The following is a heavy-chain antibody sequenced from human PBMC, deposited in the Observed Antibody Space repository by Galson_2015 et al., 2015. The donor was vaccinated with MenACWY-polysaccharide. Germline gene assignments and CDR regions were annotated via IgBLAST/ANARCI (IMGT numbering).Heavy chain of an antibody. Sequence: SLRLSCAASGFTFTSYAMSWVRQAPGKGLEWVSEIRSSGTNTYYADSVKGRFTISRDNSKNTLYLQMNSLRAEDTAVYYCAKDSTDFWSVAGRFDHWGQGTLFTVSS. J-gene: IGHJ5*02. D-gene: IGHD3-3*01. CDR1: GFTFTSYA. V-gene: IGHV3-23*01. CDR3: AKDSTDFWSVAGRFDH. CDR2: IRSSGTNT.